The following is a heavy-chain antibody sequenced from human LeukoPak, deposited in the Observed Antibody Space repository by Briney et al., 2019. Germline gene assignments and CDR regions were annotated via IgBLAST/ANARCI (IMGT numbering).Heavy chain of an antibody. CDR3: AKRSRTVTTIDS. V-gene: IGHV3-23*01. CDR2: VSVSGDIS. Sequence: TGGSLRLSCAASGFTFSSCAMSWVRQAPEKGLEWVSAVSVSGDISYYAGSVKGRFTISRDNSKNTLYLQMNSLRAEDTALYYCAKRSRTVTTIDSWGRGTLVTVSS. CDR1: GFTFSSCA. D-gene: IGHD4-11*01. J-gene: IGHJ4*02.